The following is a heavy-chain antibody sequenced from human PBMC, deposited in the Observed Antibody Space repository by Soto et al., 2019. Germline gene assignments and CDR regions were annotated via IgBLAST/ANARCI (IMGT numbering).Heavy chain of an antibody. CDR3: ARDTNGLGY. CDR1: GFTFSNHR. D-gene: IGHD2-8*01. CDR2: ISGDGRTT. J-gene: IGHJ4*02. V-gene: IGHV3-74*01. Sequence: EVQLVQSGGDLVQPGGSLRLSCAASGFTFSNHRMHWVRQAPGKGLVWVSLISGDGRTTNYADSVRGRFTISRDNAKNTVFLQMNSLGVEDTAVYYCARDTNGLGYWGQGTLVTVSS.